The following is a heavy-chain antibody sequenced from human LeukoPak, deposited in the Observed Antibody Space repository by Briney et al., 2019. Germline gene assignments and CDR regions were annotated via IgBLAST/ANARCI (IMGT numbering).Heavy chain of an antibody. Sequence: SVKVSCKASGGTFSSYAISWVRQAPGQGLEWMGGIIPIFGTANYAQKFQGRVTITADKSTSTAYMELSRLRSDDTAVYYCARDRAVATIGGVDYWGQGTLVTVSS. CDR1: GGTFSSYA. CDR3: ARDRAVATIGGVDY. D-gene: IGHD5-12*01. V-gene: IGHV1-69*06. CDR2: IIPIFGTA. J-gene: IGHJ4*02.